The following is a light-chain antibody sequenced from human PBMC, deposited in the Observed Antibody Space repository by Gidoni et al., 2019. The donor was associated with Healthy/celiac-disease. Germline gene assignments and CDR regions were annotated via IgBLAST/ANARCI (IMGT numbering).Light chain of an antibody. CDR1: QSISSY. J-gene: IGKJ1*01. V-gene: IGKV1-39*01. CDR2: AAS. Sequence: DIQLTQSPSSLSASVGDRVTITCRASQSISSYLNWYQQKPGKAPKLLIYAASSLQSGVPSRFSGSGSWTDFTLTISSLQPEDFATYYCQQSYSTPPWTFGQGTQVEIK. CDR3: QQSYSTPPWT.